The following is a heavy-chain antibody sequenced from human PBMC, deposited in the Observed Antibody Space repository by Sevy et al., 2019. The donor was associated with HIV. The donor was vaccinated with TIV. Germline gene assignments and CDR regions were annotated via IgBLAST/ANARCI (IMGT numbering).Heavy chain of an antibody. CDR1: GFTFTRYA. CDR3: ARDLEFYDYGDYGPAFMPDY. J-gene: IGHJ4*02. V-gene: IGHV3-33*08. Sequence: GGSLRLSCEASGFTFTRYAFHWVRQAPGKGLEWVAVIWFDGSNTYYADSVKGRFTISRDIAKNTLHLQMNSLRAEDTAVYYCARDLEFYDYGDYGPAFMPDYWGQGTLVTVSS. CDR2: IWFDGSNT. D-gene: IGHD4-17*01.